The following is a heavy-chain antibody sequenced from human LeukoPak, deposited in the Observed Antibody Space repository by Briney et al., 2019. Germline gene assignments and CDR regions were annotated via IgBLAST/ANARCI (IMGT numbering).Heavy chain of an antibody. V-gene: IGHV3-30*18. CDR1: GFTFSSYG. D-gene: IGHD6-13*01. CDR3: AKNSHVGYSSSWYEGNFDYFDY. J-gene: IGHJ4*02. Sequence: GGSLRLSCAASGFTFSSYGMHWVRQAPGKGLEWVAVISYDGSNKYYADSVKGRFTISRDNSKNTLYLQMNSLRAEDTAVYYCAKNSHVGYSSSWYEGNFDYFDYWGQGTLVTVSS. CDR2: ISYDGSNK.